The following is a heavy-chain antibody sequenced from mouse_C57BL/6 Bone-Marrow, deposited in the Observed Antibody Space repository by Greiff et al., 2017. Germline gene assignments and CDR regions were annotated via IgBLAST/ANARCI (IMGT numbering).Heavy chain of an antibody. CDR1: GYAFSSSW. CDR3: ARPSCYSNYYYAMDY. CDR2: IYPGDGDT. D-gene: IGHD2-5*01. V-gene: IGHV1-82*01. Sequence: VQLQQSGPELVKPGASVKISCTASGYAFSSSWMNWVKQRPGKGLEWIGRIYPGDGDTNYNGKFEGKATLTADTSSSAAYMQLSSLTSEDSAVYFSARPSCYSNYYYAMDYWGQGTSVTVSS. J-gene: IGHJ4*01.